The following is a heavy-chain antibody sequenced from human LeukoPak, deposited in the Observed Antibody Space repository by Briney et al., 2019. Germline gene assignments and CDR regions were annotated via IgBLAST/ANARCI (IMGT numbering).Heavy chain of an antibody. CDR2: IWSDGRDK. CDR3: ARDHRTTVTVYYFDY. V-gene: IGHV3-33*01. J-gene: IGHJ4*02. Sequence: PGGSLRLSCAASGFTFSSYGMHWVRQAPGKGLEWVAVIWSDGRDKYYADSVKGRFTISRDNSKNTLYLQMNSLRAEDTAAYYCARDHRTTVTVYYFDYWGQGTLVTVSS. D-gene: IGHD4-17*01. CDR1: GFTFSSYG.